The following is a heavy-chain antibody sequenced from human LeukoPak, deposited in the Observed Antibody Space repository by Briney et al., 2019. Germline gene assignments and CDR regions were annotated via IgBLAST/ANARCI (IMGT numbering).Heavy chain of an antibody. D-gene: IGHD6-19*01. CDR1: EFTFSNYW. Sequence: GGSLTLSCVPSEFTFSNYWMSWVRQPPGNGLERVAHTSQDGSKNYYVDSVRGRFTISRDNAKNSLYLHMNSLRAEDTAVYYCATTVAGYPDDYFVFWGQGILVSVCS. J-gene: IGHJ4*02. V-gene: IGHV3-7*01. CDR2: TSQDGSKN. CDR3: ATTVAGYPDDYFVF.